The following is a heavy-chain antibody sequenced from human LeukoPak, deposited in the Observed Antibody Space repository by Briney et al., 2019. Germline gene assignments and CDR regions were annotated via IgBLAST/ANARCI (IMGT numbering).Heavy chain of an antibody. Sequence: ASVKVSCKASGYTFTSYGISWVRQAPGQGLEWMGWISAYNGNTNYAQKLQGRVTMTTDTSTSTAYMDLRSLRSDDTAVYYCARVWGSIDYYYYYMDVWGKGTTVTISS. J-gene: IGHJ6*03. CDR2: ISAYNGNT. CDR1: GYTFTSYG. CDR3: ARVWGSIDYYYYYMDV. D-gene: IGHD6-6*01. V-gene: IGHV1-18*01.